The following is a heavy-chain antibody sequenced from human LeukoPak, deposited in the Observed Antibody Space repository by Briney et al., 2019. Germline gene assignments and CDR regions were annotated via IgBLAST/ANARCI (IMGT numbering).Heavy chain of an antibody. CDR3: ARGSPYYDSSRDAFDI. J-gene: IGHJ3*02. V-gene: IGHV4-34*01. Sequence: SETLSLTCAVYGGSFSGYYWSWIRQPPGKGLEWIGEINHSGSTNYNPSLKSRVTISVDTSKNQFSLKLSSVTAADTAVYYCARGSPYYDSSRDAFDIWGQGTMVTVSS. D-gene: IGHD3-22*01. CDR1: GGSFSGYY. CDR2: INHSGST.